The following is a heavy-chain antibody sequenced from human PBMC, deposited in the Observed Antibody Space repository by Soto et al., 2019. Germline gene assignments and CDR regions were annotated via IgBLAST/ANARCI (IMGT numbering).Heavy chain of an antibody. CDR3: AREVPAANHEEYYYYYIDG. CDR2: ISAYNGDT. V-gene: IGHV1-18*01. Sequence: ASVKVSCKASGYTFTNYGITWVRQAPGQGLEWMGWISAYNGDTHYTQRLQGRVTMTTDTSTSTAYMELRGLRSDDTAVYYCAREVPAANHEEYYYYYIDGWAKGTTVTVSS. D-gene: IGHD2-2*01. J-gene: IGHJ6*03. CDR1: GYTFTNYG.